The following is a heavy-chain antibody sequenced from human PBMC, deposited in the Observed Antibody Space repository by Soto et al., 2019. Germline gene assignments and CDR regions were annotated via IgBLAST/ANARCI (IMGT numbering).Heavy chain of an antibody. J-gene: IGHJ6*02. D-gene: IGHD3-16*01. V-gene: IGHV3-30*02. CDR3: AQDHCWGSCYKYHGMDV. CDR2: ISYDGSDT. Sequence: QVQLVESGGGVVQPGGSLRLSCEVSGLTFSSFGMHWVRQAPGKGLEWVSLISYDGSDTFSADSVRGRFIISRDNSKNTLYLQMNSLRPEDSAVYYCAQDHCWGSCYKYHGMDVWVQGTTVTVSS. CDR1: GLTFSSFG.